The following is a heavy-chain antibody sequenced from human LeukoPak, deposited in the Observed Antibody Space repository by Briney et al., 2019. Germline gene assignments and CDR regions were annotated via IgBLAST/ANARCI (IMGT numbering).Heavy chain of an antibody. Sequence: GGSLRLSCAASGFTFSSYAVSWVRQAPGKGLEWVSAISGSGGSTYYADSVKGRFTISRDNSKNTLYLQMNSLRAEDTAVYYCAKTLGYYDFWSGSLGALDYWGQGTLVTVSS. CDR3: AKTLGYYDFWSGSLGALDY. CDR2: ISGSGGST. V-gene: IGHV3-23*01. CDR1: GFTFSSYA. J-gene: IGHJ4*02. D-gene: IGHD3-3*01.